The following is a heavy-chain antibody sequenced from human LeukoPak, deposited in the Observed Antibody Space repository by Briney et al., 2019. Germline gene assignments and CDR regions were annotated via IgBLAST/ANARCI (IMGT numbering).Heavy chain of an antibody. CDR3: ARGSPAGEDLDHYYYYMDV. Sequence: ASVKVSCKASGYTFTSYYMHWVRQAPGQGLEWMGIINPSGGSTSYAQKFQGRVTMTRDTSTSTVYMELSSLRSEDTAVYYCARGSPAGEDLDHYYYYMDVWGKGTTVTVSS. J-gene: IGHJ6*03. V-gene: IGHV1-46*01. CDR2: INPSGGST. D-gene: IGHD7-27*01. CDR1: GYTFTSYY.